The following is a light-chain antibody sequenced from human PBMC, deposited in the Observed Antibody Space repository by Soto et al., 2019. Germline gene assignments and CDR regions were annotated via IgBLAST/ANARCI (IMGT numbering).Light chain of an antibody. CDR1: QSLSSSY. CDR3: QQYGSSPPWT. Sequence: EIVLTQSPGTLSLSPGEGATLSCRSSQSLSSSYLAWYQQKPGQAPRLLIYGASSRATGIPDRFSGSGSGTDFTLTISRLEPEDFAVYYCQQYGSSPPWTFGQGTKVDIK. CDR2: GAS. V-gene: IGKV3-20*01. J-gene: IGKJ1*01.